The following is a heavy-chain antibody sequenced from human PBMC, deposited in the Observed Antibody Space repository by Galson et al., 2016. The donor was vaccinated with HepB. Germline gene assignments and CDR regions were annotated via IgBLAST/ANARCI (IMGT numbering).Heavy chain of an antibody. CDR1: GSNFTNAW. CDR3: TTALVPEDYFDS. Sequence: SLRLSCAASGSNFTNAWMRWVRQAPGKGLEWVARIKSKSFGATIDYAAPVKGRFTISRDDSENTSHLQMNSLKPEDTAVYYCTTALVPEDYFDSWGQGILVTVSS. V-gene: IGHV3-15*01. J-gene: IGHJ4*02. CDR2: IKSKSFGATI. D-gene: IGHD1-14*01.